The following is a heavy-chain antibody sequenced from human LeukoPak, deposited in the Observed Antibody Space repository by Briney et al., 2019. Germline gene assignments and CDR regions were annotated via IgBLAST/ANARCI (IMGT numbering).Heavy chain of an antibody. D-gene: IGHD1-26*01. Sequence: SVKVSCKASGGTFSSYAISWVRQAPGQGLEWMGGIIPIFGTANYAQKFQGRVTITADESTSTAYMEPSSLRSEDTAVYYCARVGSGSLDFPFDYWGQGTLVTVSS. J-gene: IGHJ4*02. CDR2: IIPIFGTA. V-gene: IGHV1-69*13. CDR1: GGTFSSYA. CDR3: ARVGSGSLDFPFDY.